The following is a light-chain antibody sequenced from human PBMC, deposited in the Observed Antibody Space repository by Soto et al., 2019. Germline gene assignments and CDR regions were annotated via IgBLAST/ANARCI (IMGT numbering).Light chain of an antibody. Sequence: EIVLTQSPATLSLSPGERATLSCRASQSVSSYLAWYQQKPGQAPRLLIYDASNRATGIPARFSGSESGTDFTLTMSSLEPEDFAVYYCQQRSNWPLTFCGGTKVEIK. CDR1: QSVSSY. CDR2: DAS. J-gene: IGKJ4*01. V-gene: IGKV3-11*01. CDR3: QQRSNWPLT.